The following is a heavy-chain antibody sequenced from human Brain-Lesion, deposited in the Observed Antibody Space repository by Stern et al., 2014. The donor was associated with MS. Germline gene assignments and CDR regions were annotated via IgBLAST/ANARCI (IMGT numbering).Heavy chain of an antibody. J-gene: IGHJ6*02. D-gene: IGHD3-3*01. CDR2: VNPHTGCT. CDR3: ARDQRGITIFGVVTDYYYLGMDV. Sequence: VQLLESGAEVKKPGASVKVSCKTSGYIFTGYYIQCVRQAPGQGLEWMAWVNPHTGCTKAAQKFQGRFTMSRDTSISTAYVELSSLTSDDTAVYYCARDQRGITIFGVVTDYYYLGMDVWGQGTTVTVSS. V-gene: IGHV1-2*02. CDR1: GYIFTGYY.